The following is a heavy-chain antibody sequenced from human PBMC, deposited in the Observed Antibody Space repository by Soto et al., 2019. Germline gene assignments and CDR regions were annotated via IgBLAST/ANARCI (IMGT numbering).Heavy chain of an antibody. CDR2: INADNGDS. D-gene: IGHD1-26*01. V-gene: IGHV1-3*01. J-gene: IGHJ4*02. Sequence: QVQLVQSGAEVKKPGASVKVSCNPSGYAFTSYTMHWVRQAPGQGLEWMGWINADNGDSKYSQKFQGRVTITRDRSASIAYMELSSLRSEDTAVYYCARDTWSGLRVEPGIFEYWGQGTLVTVSS. CDR1: GYAFTSYT. CDR3: ARDTWSGLRVEPGIFEY.